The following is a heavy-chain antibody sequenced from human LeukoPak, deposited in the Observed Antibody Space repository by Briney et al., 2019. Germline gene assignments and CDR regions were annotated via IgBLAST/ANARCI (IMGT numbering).Heavy chain of an antibody. CDR2: INHSGST. Sequence: SETLSLTCAVYGGSFSGYYWSWIRQPPGKGLEWIGEINHSGSTNYNPSLKSRVTISVDTSKNQFSLKLSSVTAADTAVYYCARGGGDGYDFRGRFDYWGQGTLVTVSS. CDR3: ARGGGDGYDFRGRFDY. V-gene: IGHV4-34*01. J-gene: IGHJ4*02. CDR1: GGSFSGYY. D-gene: IGHD5-24*01.